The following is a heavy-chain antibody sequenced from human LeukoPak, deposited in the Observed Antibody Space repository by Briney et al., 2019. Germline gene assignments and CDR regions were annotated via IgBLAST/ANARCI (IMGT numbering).Heavy chain of an antibody. CDR3: GTGWAIDF. Sequence: GGSLRLSCAASRFTFGNYWMSWVRQAPGKGLEWVANIKQDGSEKYYVDSVKGRFTISRDNAKNSLYLQMNSLRAEDTAVYYCGTGWAIDFWGPGTLVTVSS. V-gene: IGHV3-7*01. D-gene: IGHD5-24*01. CDR1: RFTFGNYW. CDR2: IKQDGSEK. J-gene: IGHJ4*02.